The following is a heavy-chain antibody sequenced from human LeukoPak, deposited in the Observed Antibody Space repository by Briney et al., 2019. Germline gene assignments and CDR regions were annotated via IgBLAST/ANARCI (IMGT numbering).Heavy chain of an antibody. J-gene: IGHJ4*02. V-gene: IGHV4-59*01. CDR3: ARDHPSYGDYGAFDY. Sequence: SETLSLTCTVSGGSISSYYWSWIRQPPGKGLEWIGYIYYSGSTNYNPSLKGRVTISVDTSKNQFSLKLSSVTAADTAVYYCARDHPSYGDYGAFDYWGQGTLVTVSS. CDR2: IYYSGST. CDR1: GGSISSYY. D-gene: IGHD4-17*01.